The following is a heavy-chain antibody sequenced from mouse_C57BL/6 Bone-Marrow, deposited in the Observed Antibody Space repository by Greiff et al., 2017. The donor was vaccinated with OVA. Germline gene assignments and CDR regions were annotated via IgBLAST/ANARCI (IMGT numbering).Heavy chain of an antibody. CDR2: IDPENGDT. Sequence: DVKLQESGAELVRPGASVKLSCTASGFNIKDDYMHWVKQRPEQGLEWIGWIDPENGDTEYASKFQGKATITADTSSNTAYLQLSSLTSEDTAVYYCTTVIYDGYGAYWGQGTLVTVSA. D-gene: IGHD2-3*01. V-gene: IGHV14-4*01. CDR3: TTVIYDGYGAY. CDR1: GFNIKDDY. J-gene: IGHJ3*01.